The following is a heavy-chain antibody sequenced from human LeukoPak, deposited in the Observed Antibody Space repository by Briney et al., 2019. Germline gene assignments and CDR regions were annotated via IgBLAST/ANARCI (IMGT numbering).Heavy chain of an antibody. Sequence: GGSLRLSCAASGFTFSSYEMNWVRQAPGKGLEWVSYISSSGSTIYYADSVKGRFTISRDNAKNSLYLQMNSLRAEDTAVYYCVRGAGSSGSFDYWGQGTLVTVSS. CDR1: GFTFSSYE. D-gene: IGHD3-22*01. J-gene: IGHJ4*02. CDR2: ISSSGSTI. CDR3: VRGAGSSGSFDY. V-gene: IGHV3-48*03.